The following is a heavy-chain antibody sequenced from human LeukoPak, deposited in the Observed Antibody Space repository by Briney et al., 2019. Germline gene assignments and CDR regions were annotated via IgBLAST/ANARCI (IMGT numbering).Heavy chain of an antibody. CDR1: GFIFNNYG. J-gene: IGHJ5*02. CDR3: AKGGSGYFLDL. CDR2: ISNDGGGT. Sequence: GGSLRLSCAASGFIFNNYGLIWVRQAPGKGLEWVSAISNDGGGTTYADFVKGRFTISRDNSRNTLFLQMDSLRGDDTALYYCAKGGSGYFLDLWGQGTLVTVSS. D-gene: IGHD3-22*01. V-gene: IGHV3-23*01.